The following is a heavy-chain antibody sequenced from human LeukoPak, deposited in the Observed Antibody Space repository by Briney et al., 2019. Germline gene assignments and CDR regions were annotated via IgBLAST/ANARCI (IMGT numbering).Heavy chain of an antibody. CDR3: ARGGNRLFFDF. J-gene: IGHJ4*02. Sequence: GGSLRLSCAASGFTVSSNYMSWVRQAPGKGLEWVSVICSGGSTYYADSVKGRFTISRDNSKNTVYLQMNSLRAEDTAVYFCARGGNRLFFDFWGQGTLVTVSS. V-gene: IGHV3-53*01. D-gene: IGHD4-23*01. CDR1: GFTVSSNY. CDR2: ICSGGST.